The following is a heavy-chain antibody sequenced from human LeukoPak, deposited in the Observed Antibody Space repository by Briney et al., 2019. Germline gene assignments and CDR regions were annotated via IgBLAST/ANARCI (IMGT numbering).Heavy chain of an antibody. D-gene: IGHD6-13*01. CDR2: IYYVGDT. J-gene: IGHJ4*02. V-gene: IGHV4-39*01. CDR3: ARSPGSRYAYDDY. Sequence: PSETLSLTCTVSGGSISSSSYYWGWIRQPPGKGPEWIGTIYYVGDTYYNPSLQSRLTISVDTSKNQFSLKLSSVTAADTAVCWCARSPGSRYAYDDYWAQGTLVTVSS. CDR1: GGSISSSSYY.